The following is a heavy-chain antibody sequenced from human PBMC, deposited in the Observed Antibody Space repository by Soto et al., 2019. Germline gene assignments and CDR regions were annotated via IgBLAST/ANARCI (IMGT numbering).Heavy chain of an antibody. CDR2: INPNSGGT. J-gene: IGHJ6*02. Sequence: GASVKVSCKASGYTFTGYYMHWVRQAPGQGLEWMGWINPNSGGTNYAQKIQGRVTMTRDTSISTAYMELSRLRSDDTAVYYCARELTETTVVTPSYYYYYGMDVWGQGTTVTVSS. CDR1: GYTFTGYY. V-gene: IGHV1-2*02. D-gene: IGHD4-17*01. CDR3: ARELTETTVVTPSYYYYYGMDV.